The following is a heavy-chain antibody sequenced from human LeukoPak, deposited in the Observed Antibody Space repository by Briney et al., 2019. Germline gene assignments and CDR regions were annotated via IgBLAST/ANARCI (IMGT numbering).Heavy chain of an antibody. Sequence: SETLSLTCTVSGDSISGYYWGWIRQPAGKGLEWIGRVYSSGGTDYNPSLAGRVTMSLDTSRNQFSLNLMSITAADTAVYYCARENRDFIGSGYHLDYWGQGSPVTVSS. J-gene: IGHJ4*02. V-gene: IGHV4-4*07. D-gene: IGHD3-22*01. CDR2: VYSSGGT. CDR1: GDSISGYY. CDR3: ARENRDFIGSGYHLDY.